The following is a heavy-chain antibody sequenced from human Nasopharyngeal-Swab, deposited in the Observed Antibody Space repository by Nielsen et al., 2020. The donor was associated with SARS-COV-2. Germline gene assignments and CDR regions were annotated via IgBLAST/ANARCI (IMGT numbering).Heavy chain of an antibody. CDR2: IIPIFGTA. Sequence: SVKVSCKASGGTFSSYAISWVRRAPGQGLEWMGGIIPIFGTANYAQKFQGRVTITADESTSTAYMELSSLRSEDTAVYYCARLPNYDFWSGAMDVWGQGTTVTVSS. CDR1: GGTFSSYA. D-gene: IGHD3-3*01. J-gene: IGHJ6*02. CDR3: ARLPNYDFWSGAMDV. V-gene: IGHV1-69*13.